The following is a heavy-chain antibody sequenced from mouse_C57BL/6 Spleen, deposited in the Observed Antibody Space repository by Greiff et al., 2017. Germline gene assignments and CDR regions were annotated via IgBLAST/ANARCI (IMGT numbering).Heavy chain of an antibody. Sequence: QVQLQQSGAELVKPGASVKISCKASGYAFSSYWMNWVKPRPGKGLEWIGQIYPGDGDPNYNGKFKGKATLTADKSSSTAYLQLSSLSSEDSAVYFCAVYDYDWYFDVWGTGTTVTVSS. CDR1: GYAFSSYW. CDR3: AVYDYDWYFDV. D-gene: IGHD2-4*01. CDR2: IYPGDGDP. V-gene: IGHV1-80*01. J-gene: IGHJ1*03.